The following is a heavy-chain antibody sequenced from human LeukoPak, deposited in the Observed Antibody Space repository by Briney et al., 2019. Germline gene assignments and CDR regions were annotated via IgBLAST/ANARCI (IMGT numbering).Heavy chain of an antibody. CDR2: IYAGDSDT. CDR1: GYTFTDYW. Sequence: GESLKISCKGPGYTFTDYWIGWVRQMPGKGLEWMGIIYAGDSDTRYSPSFQGQVTISADKSISTAYLQWSSLKASDTAIYYCARRHRGLYCSGGACTFDIWGQGTMVTVSS. J-gene: IGHJ3*02. V-gene: IGHV5-51*01. D-gene: IGHD2-15*01. CDR3: ARRHRGLYCSGGACTFDI.